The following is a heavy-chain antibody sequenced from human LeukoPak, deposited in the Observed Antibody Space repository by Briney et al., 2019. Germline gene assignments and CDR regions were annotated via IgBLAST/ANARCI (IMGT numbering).Heavy chain of an antibody. D-gene: IGHD1-7*01. J-gene: IGHJ4*02. V-gene: IGHV3-23*01. CDR1: GFTFSSYA. Sequence: GSLRLSCAASGFTFSSYAMSWVRQAPGKGLEWVSAISGSGGSTYYADSVKGRFTISRDNSKNTLYLQMNSLRAEDTAVYYCAKDRGWNYYFDYWGQGTLVTVSS. CDR2: ISGSGGST. CDR3: AKDRGWNYYFDY.